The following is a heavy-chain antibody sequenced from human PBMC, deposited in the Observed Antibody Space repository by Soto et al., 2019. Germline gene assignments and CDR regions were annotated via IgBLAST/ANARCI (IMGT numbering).Heavy chain of an antibody. CDR3: ARLSSSWYVSVYYYYGMDV. CDR1: GYSFTSYW. V-gene: IGHV5-51*01. Sequence: LGESLKISCKGSGYSFTSYWIGWVRQMPGKGLEWMGIIYPGDSDTRYSPSFQGQVTISADKSISTAYLQWSSLKASDTAMYYCARLSSSWYVSVYYYYGMDVWGHGTTVTVSS. CDR2: IYPGDSDT. J-gene: IGHJ6*02. D-gene: IGHD6-13*01.